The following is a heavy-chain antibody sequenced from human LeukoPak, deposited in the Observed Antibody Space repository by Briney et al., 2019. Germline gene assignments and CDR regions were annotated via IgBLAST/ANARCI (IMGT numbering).Heavy chain of an antibody. V-gene: IGHV3-66*01. J-gene: IGHJ6*02. CDR3: ARASGYFYGYGYYYYAMDV. CDR2: IYSDGTT. CDR1: GFTVSNNY. Sequence: GGSLRLSCAASGFTVSNNYMSWARQAPGKGLQWVSIIYSDGTTYYADSVKARFTISRDNPKNTLFLQMNNLRAEDTAVYYCARASGYFYGYGYYYYAMDVWGQGTTVTVSS. D-gene: IGHD5-18*01.